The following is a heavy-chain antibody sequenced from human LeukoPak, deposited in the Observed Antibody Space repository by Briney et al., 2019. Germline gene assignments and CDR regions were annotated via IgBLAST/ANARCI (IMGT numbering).Heavy chain of an antibody. CDR2: ISSNGGST. CDR3: VKDQPGSGWYDAFDI. J-gene: IGHJ3*02. CDR1: GFTFSSYA. Sequence: GGSPRLSCSASGFTFSSYAMHWVRQAPGKGLEYVSAISSNGGSTYYADSVRGRFTISRDNSKNTLYLQMSSLRAEDTAVYYCVKDQPGSGWYDAFDIWGQGTMVTVSS. D-gene: IGHD6-19*01. V-gene: IGHV3-64D*09.